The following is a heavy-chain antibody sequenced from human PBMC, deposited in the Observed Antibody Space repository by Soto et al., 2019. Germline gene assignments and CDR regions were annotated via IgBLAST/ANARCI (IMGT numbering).Heavy chain of an antibody. V-gene: IGHV3-23*01. CDR3: AKGPEDLRGVTIFGVVTGLGGLYYYYGMDV. D-gene: IGHD3-3*01. Sequence: GSLRLSCAASGFTFSSYAMSWVRQAPGKGLEWVSAISGSGGSTYYADSVKGRFTISRDNSKNTLYLQMNSLRAEDTAVYYCAKGPEDLRGVTIFGVVTGLGGLYYYYGMDVWGQGLKVTVSS. CDR1: GFTFSSYA. J-gene: IGHJ6*02. CDR2: ISGSGGST.